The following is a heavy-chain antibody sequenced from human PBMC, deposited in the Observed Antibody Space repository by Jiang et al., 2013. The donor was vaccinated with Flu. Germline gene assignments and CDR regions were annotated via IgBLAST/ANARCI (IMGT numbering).Heavy chain of an antibody. D-gene: IGHD6-6*01. J-gene: IGHJ3*02. CDR2: IDWDDDK. Sequence: KPTQTLTLTCTFSGFSLSTSGMCVSWIRQPPGKALEWLALIDWDDDKYYSTSLKTRLTISKDTSKNQVVLTMTNMDPVDTATYYCARMGGSRYSSSPDAFDIWGQGTMVTVSS. V-gene: IGHV2-70*01. CDR1: GFSLSTSGMC. CDR3: ARMGGSRYSSSPDAFDI.